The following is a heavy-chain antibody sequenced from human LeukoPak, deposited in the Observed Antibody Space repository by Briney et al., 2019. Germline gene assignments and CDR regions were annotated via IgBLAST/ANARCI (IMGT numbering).Heavy chain of an antibody. CDR1: GDSVSSNSAA. J-gene: IGHJ5*02. CDR2: TYYRSKLYN. Sequence: SQTLSLTCAISGDSVSSNSAAWNWIRQSPSRGLELLGRTYYRSKLYNDYAVSVKSRITINPDTSKNQFSLQLNSVPPEDTAVYYCVRDAVVAATPLLPTNWFDPWGQGTLVTVSS. CDR3: VRDAVVAATPLLPTNWFDP. V-gene: IGHV6-1*01. D-gene: IGHD2-15*01.